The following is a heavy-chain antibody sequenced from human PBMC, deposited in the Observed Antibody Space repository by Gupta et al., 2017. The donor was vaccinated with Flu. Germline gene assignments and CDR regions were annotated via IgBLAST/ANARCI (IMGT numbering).Heavy chain of an antibody. CDR1: GGSLGGHY. D-gene: IGHD6-19*01. J-gene: IGHJ4*02. V-gene: IGHV4-34*01. CDR2: ASRGGST. Sequence: QVQLQQWGAGPLRPLETLSFTCAVYGGSLGGHYWSWIRLCPGKGPEWLGEASRGGSTTYNPSLEGRVTISVDTSKDQCSLKVHSVTAADTAIYYCAAQWLGGDGGFDSWGQGTLVTVSS. CDR3: AAQWLGGDGGFDS.